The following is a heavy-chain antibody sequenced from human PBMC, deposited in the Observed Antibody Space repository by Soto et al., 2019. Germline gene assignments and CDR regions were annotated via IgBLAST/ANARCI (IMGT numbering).Heavy chain of an antibody. CDR3: VRDGTKTLRDWFDP. V-gene: IGHV4-4*07. Sequence: SETLSLTCTVPGASISGFYWSWIRKSAGKGLEWIGRIYATGTTDYNPSLKSRVMMSVDTSKKQFSLKLRSVTAADTAVYYCVRDGTKTLRDWFDPWGQGISVTVYS. D-gene: IGHD1-1*01. CDR1: GASISGFY. J-gene: IGHJ5*02. CDR2: IYATGTT.